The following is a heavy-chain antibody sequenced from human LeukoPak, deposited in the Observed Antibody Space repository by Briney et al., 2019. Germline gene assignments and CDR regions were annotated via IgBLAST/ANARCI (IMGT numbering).Heavy chain of an antibody. J-gene: IGHJ4*02. CDR2: IKQDGSEK. Sequence: ETLSLTCAVYGGSLSGYYWTWVRQAPGKGLEWVANIKQDGSEKFYVDSVKGRFTISRDNAKNSLYLQMNSLRAEDTAVYYCARSPDGPDYWGQGTLVTVSS. CDR1: GGSLSGYY. V-gene: IGHV3-7*01. CDR3: ARSPDGPDY.